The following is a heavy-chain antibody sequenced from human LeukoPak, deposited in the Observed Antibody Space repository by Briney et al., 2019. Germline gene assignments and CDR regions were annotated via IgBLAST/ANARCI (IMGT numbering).Heavy chain of an antibody. CDR3: ARLQYSGSYYSYFDY. J-gene: IGHJ4*02. Sequence: GESLKISCKGSGYSFTNYWIGWVRQMPGKGLEWMGIIYPGDSDSNTKYSPSFQGQVTISADKSISTAYLQWSSLKASDTAMYYCARLQYSGSYYSYFDYWGQGTLVTVSS. CDR1: GYSFTNYW. D-gene: IGHD1-26*01. V-gene: IGHV5-51*01. CDR2: IYPGDSDSNT.